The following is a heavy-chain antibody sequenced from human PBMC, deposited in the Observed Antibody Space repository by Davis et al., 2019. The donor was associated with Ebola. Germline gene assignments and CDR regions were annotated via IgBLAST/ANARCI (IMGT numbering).Heavy chain of an antibody. CDR2: INDSGNTI. Sequence: GGSLRLSCAASGFTFSTYNMIWVRQAPGKGLEWISYINDSGNTIYYADSVRGRFTISRDNAKNSLYLQMNSLRAEDTAVYYCARKGGEVLRFLEWLSDFDYWGQGTLVTVSS. V-gene: IGHV3-48*01. CDR3: ARKGGEVLRFLEWLSDFDY. D-gene: IGHD3-3*01. CDR1: GFTFSTYN. J-gene: IGHJ4*02.